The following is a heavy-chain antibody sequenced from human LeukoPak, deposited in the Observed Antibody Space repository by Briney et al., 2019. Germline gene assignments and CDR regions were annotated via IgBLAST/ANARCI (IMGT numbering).Heavy chain of an antibody. CDR3: ASLASLSCGWSIPFDY. CDR1: GGFISSSSYY. D-gene: IGHD6-19*01. V-gene: IGHV4-39*07. CDR2: IYYTGST. J-gene: IGHJ4*02. Sequence: KASETLSLTCTVSGGFISSSSYYWGWIRQPPGKGLEWIGSIYYTGSTYYSPSLKSRVTISGDTSKNKFSLELCVCTAATTAVEYGASLASLSCGWSIPFDYWGQGTLVTVSS.